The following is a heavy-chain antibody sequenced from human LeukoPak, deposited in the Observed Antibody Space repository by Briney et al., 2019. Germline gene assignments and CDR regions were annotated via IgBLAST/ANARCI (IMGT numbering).Heavy chain of an antibody. CDR2: LYAGGTT. J-gene: IGHJ4*02. D-gene: IGHD4-17*01. CDR1: GFIVSGNF. CDR3: ARRPPTVSYYFDY. V-gene: IGHV3-53*01. Sequence: HPGGSLRLSCAASGFIVSGNFMNWVRQAPGKGLEWVSILYAGGTTSYTDSVKGRFTISRDSSKNTLYLQMKSLRAEDTAVYYCARRPPTVSYYFDYWGQGTLVTVSS.